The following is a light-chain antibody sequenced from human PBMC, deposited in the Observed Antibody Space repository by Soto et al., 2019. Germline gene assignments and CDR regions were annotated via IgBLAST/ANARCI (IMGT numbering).Light chain of an antibody. CDR2: EVT. J-gene: IGLJ2*01. CDR3: SSYTSSNTLI. CDR1: SSDVGGYNY. V-gene: IGLV2-14*01. Sequence: QSALTQPASVSGSPGQSITISCTGTSSDVGGYNYVSWYQQYPGKAPKVMIYEVTTRPSGVSSRFSGSKSGNTASLTISGLQAEDEADYYCSSYTSSNTLIFGGGTKLTVL.